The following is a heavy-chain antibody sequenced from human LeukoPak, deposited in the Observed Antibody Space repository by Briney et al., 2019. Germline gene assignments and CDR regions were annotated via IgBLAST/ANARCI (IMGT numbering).Heavy chain of an antibody. CDR1: GFTFDDHA. D-gene: IGHD2-2*01. J-gene: IGHJ4*02. V-gene: IGHV3-9*03. Sequence: PGRSLRLSCAASGFTFDDHAMHWVRQAPGKGLEWVSGISWNSGSIGYADSVKGRFTISRDNAKNSLYLQMNSLRAEDMALYYCAKDIVVVPAAIGYSFDYWGQGTLVTVSS. CDR2: ISWNSGSI. CDR3: AKDIVVVPAAIGYSFDY.